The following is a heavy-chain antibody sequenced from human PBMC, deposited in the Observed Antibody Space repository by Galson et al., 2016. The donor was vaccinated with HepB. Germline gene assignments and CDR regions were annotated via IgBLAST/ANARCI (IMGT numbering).Heavy chain of an antibody. CDR1: GFTFSDYA. Sequence: SLRLSCAASGFTFSDYAMNWVRQAPGKGLEWVSVISNSGDIKYYADSAKGRFSISRDNSKNTLYLQMNSLGAEDTAIYYCGKGSSGSGGLAVWGPGTTVTVSS. V-gene: IGHV3-23*01. CDR2: ISNSGDIK. J-gene: IGHJ6*01. CDR3: GKGSSGSGGLAV. D-gene: IGHD2-15*01.